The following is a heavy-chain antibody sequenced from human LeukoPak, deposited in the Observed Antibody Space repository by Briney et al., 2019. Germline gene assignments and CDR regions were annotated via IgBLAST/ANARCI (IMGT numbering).Heavy chain of an antibody. CDR1: GFIFNNYG. V-gene: IGHV3-30*02. Sequence: QTGGSLTLSCAASGFIFNNYGMHWLRQAPGKGLEGVAFIRYDGSNEHYAGSVRGRFTISRDNSKNPLYLQMNSLRAEDAAVYYCAVCSTTNCYVYSPFDYWGQGTLVTVSS. CDR3: AVCSTTNCYVYSPFDY. CDR2: IRYDGSNE. J-gene: IGHJ4*02. D-gene: IGHD2-2*01.